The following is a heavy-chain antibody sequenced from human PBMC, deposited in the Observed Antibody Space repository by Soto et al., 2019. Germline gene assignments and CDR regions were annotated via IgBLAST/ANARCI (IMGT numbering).Heavy chain of an antibody. J-gene: IGHJ5*02. CDR2: MYYSGST. Sequence: SETLSLTCTVSGDSISSGSYYWNWIRQHPGKGLEWIGYMYYSGSTCYNPSLKSRITISRDTSKNQFSLRLSSVTAADTAMYYCARDNPDVWRPGFDPWGQGILVTVSS. V-gene: IGHV4-31*02. D-gene: IGHD2-21*01. CDR1: GDSISSGSYY. CDR3: ARDNPDVWRPGFDP.